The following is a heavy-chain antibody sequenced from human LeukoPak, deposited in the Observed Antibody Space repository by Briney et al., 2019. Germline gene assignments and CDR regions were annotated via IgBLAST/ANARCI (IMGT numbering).Heavy chain of an antibody. V-gene: IGHV3-23*01. CDR2: ISGSGGST. CDR3: AKDFSNYYGSGSFYDY. J-gene: IGHJ4*02. CDR1: GFTFSSYA. D-gene: IGHD3-10*01. Sequence: PGGSLRLSCAASGFTFSSYAMSWVRQAPGKGLEWVSAISGSGGSTNYADSVKGRFTISRDNSKNTLYLQMNSLRAEDTAVYYCAKDFSNYYGSGSFYDYWGQGTLVTVSS.